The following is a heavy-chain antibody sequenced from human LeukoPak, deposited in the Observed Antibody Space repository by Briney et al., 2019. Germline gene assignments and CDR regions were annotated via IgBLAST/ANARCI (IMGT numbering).Heavy chain of an antibody. CDR3: VRVGATNPYYYYYMDV. Sequence: PSETLSLTCTVSGGSISSGGYYWSWIRQHPGKGLEWIGYIYYSGSTYYNPSLKSRVTISVDTSKNQFSLKLSSVTAADTAVYYCVRVGATNPYYYYYMDVWGKGTTATVSS. J-gene: IGHJ6*03. CDR2: IYYSGST. V-gene: IGHV4-31*03. D-gene: IGHD1-26*01. CDR1: GGSISSGGYY.